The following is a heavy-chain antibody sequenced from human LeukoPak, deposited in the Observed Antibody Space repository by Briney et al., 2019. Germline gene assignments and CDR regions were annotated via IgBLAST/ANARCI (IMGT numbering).Heavy chain of an antibody. CDR3: ARRAGAYSHPYDY. D-gene: IGHD4/OR15-4a*01. CDR2: ISGSGDNT. J-gene: IGHJ4*02. V-gene: IGHV3-23*01. CDR1: GFTFSSYA. Sequence: GGSLRLSCAASGFTFSSYAMNWVRQAPGKGLGWISSISGSGDNTHYSDSVKGRFTISRDNSKNTLYLQMNSLRAEDTAVYYCARRAGAYSHPYDYWGQGTLVTVSS.